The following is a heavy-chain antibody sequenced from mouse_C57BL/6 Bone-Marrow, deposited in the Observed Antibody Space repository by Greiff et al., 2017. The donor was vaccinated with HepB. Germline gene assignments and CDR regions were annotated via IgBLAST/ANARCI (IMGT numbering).Heavy chain of an antibody. J-gene: IGHJ4*01. CDR3: ARGVTTVYAMDY. D-gene: IGHD1-1*01. CDR2: ISDGGSYT. CDR1: GFTFSSYA. Sequence: EVKVVESGGGLVKPGGSLKLSCAASGFTFSSYAMSWVRQTPEKRLEWVATISDGGSYTYYPDNVKGRFTISRDNAKNNLYLQMSHLKSEDTAMYYCARGVTTVYAMDYWGQGTSVTVSS. V-gene: IGHV5-4*03.